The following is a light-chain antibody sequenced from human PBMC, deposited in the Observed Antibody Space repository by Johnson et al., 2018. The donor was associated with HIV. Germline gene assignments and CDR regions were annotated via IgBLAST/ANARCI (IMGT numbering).Light chain of an antibody. V-gene: IGLV1-51*02. CDR1: SSNIGNNY. J-gene: IGLJ1*01. CDR2: ENN. Sequence: HSVLTQPPSVSAAPGQKVTISCSGSSSNIGNNYVSWYRHFPGTAPKLLIYENNKRPSGIPDRFSGSKSGTSATLGITGLQTGDEADYYCGTWDSSLSAGVFGTGTKVTVL. CDR3: GTWDSSLSAGV.